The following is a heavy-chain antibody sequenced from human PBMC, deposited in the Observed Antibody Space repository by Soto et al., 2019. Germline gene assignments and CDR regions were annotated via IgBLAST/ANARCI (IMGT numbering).Heavy chain of an antibody. CDR1: GGSVSSGSYY. Sequence: SETLSLTCTVSGGSVSSGSYYWSWIRQPPGKGLEWIGEIYHSGSTNYNPSLKSRVTISVDTSKNQFSLKLSSVTAADTAVYYCARTGGLYFDWNRRNNWFDPWGQGTLVTVSS. CDR3: ARTGGLYFDWNRRNNWFDP. CDR2: IYHSGST. J-gene: IGHJ5*02. V-gene: IGHV4-61*01. D-gene: IGHD3-9*01.